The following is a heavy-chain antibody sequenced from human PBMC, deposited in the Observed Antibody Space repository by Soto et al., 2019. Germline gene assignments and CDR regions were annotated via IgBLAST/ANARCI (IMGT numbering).Heavy chain of an antibody. V-gene: IGHV3-48*01. D-gene: IGHD6-19*01. CDR1: GFTFSSYS. Sequence: GGSLRLSCAASGFTFSSYSMNWVRQAPGKGLEWVSYISSSSTTIYYADSVKGRFTISRDNAKNSLYLQMNSLRAEDTAVYYWARGEPYSSGRYHGRDVGGQGTTVTVSS. CDR3: ARGEPYSSGRYHGRDV. J-gene: IGHJ6*02. CDR2: ISSSSTTI.